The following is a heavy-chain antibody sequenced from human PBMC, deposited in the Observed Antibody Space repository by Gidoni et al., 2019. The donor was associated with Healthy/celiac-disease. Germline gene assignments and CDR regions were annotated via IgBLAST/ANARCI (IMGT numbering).Heavy chain of an antibody. V-gene: IGHV3-30*18. J-gene: IGHJ2*01. CDR3: AKPFGVLLYFDL. CDR1: GFTFSRYG. Sequence: QVQLVASGGGVVQPGRSLTLPCAASGFTFSRYGMHWVRQAPGKGLEWVAVISYDGSNKYYADSVKGRFTISRDNSKNTLYLQMNSLRAEDTAVYYCAKPFGVLLYFDLWGRGTLVTVSS. D-gene: IGHD2-8*01. CDR2: ISYDGSNK.